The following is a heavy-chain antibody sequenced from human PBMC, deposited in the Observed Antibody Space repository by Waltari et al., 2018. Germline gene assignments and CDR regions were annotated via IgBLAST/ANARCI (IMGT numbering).Heavy chain of an antibody. J-gene: IGHJ4*02. CDR1: TFSSYA. D-gene: IGHD6-13*01. Sequence: TFSSYAMHWVRQAPGKGLEWVAVISYDGSNKYYADSVKGRFTFSRDNSKNTLYLQMNSLRAEDTAVYYCARGGIAAAVWYWGQGTLVTVSS. CDR3: ARGGIAAAVWY. V-gene: IGHV3-30-3*01. CDR2: ISYDGSNK.